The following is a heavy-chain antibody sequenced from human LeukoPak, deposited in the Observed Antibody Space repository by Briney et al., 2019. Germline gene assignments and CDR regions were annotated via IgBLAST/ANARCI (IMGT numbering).Heavy chain of an antibody. CDR2: ISAYNGNT. CDR1: GYTFTSYG. J-gene: IGHJ4*02. V-gene: IGHV1-18*01. CDR3: ARAYSSSWWGDYFDY. D-gene: IGHD6-13*01. Sequence: ASVKVSCKASGYTFTSYGISWVRQAPGQGLEWMGWISAYNGNTNYAQKLQGRVTMTTDTSTSTAYMELRSLRSDDTAVYYCARAYSSSWWGDYFDYWGQGTLVTVSS.